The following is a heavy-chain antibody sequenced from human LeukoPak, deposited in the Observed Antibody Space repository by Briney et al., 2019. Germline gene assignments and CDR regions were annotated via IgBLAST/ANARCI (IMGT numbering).Heavy chain of an antibody. CDR2: INGGGGST. Sequence: GGSLRLFCAASGFTFSNYVMSWVRQAPGKGPEWVSGINGGGGSTFYAESVKGRFTISRDNSKNTLYLQMNSLRAEDTAVYYCVKDGRRSPPCWGQGTLVTVSS. CDR3: VKDGRRSPPC. J-gene: IGHJ4*02. V-gene: IGHV3-23*01. CDR1: GFTFSNYV. D-gene: IGHD2-15*01.